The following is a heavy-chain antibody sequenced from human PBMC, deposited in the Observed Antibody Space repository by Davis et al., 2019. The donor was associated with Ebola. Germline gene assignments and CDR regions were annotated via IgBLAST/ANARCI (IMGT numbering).Heavy chain of an antibody. CDR3: ARAVYYYGSGSYSDYFDY. CDR1: GFTVSSNY. J-gene: IGHJ4*02. D-gene: IGHD3-10*01. CDR2: ISSSSSYI. Sequence: GESLKISCAASGFTVSSNYMSWVRQAPGKGLEWVSSISSSSSYIYYADSVKGRFTISRDNAKNSLYLQMNSLRAEDTAVYYCARAVYYYGSGSYSDYFDYWGQGTLVTVSS. V-gene: IGHV3-21*01.